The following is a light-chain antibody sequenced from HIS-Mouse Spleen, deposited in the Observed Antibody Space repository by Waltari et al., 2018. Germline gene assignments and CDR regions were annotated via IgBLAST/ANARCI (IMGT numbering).Light chain of an antibody. Sequence: QSALTQPASVSGSPGQSITISCTGTSSDVGGYNYVSWYQQHPGKAPKLMIYEVSNRPSGVSTRFSGSKSGNTASLTISGLQAEDEADYYCSSYTSSSTLDVVFGGGTKLTVL. CDR3: SSYTSSSTLDVV. J-gene: IGLJ2*01. CDR2: EVS. CDR1: SSDVGGYNY. V-gene: IGLV2-14*01.